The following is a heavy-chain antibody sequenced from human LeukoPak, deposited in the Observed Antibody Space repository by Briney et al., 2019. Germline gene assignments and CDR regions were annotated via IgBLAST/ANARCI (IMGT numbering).Heavy chain of an antibody. CDR2: IYYSWST. Sequence: SESLCLTCTVSGDSISSYYWSWIRQPPGKGLEWVGYIYYSWSTNYNSSLKSRVTISIDTSKIQFSLKLSSMTAADTAVYYCAREAGVPFEYFDYWGQGTLVTVSS. V-gene: IGHV4-59*01. CDR3: AREAGVPFEYFDY. CDR1: GDSISSYY. D-gene: IGHD3-9*01. J-gene: IGHJ4*02.